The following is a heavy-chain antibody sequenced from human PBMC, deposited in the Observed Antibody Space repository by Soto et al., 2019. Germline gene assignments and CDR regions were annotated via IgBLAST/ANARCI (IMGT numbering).Heavy chain of an antibody. CDR2: ISSDSKTI. D-gene: IGHD2-15*01. V-gene: IGHV3-48*01. J-gene: IGHJ4*02. Sequence: PGGSLRLSCTASGFSFNTYSMNWVRQAPGKGLEWISYISSDSKTIDYSDSVKGRFTISRDNARNSLYLQMKSLRAEDTAVYYWARDRFGRFQRSGGACYDFWGQGTRVTVSS. CDR3: ARDRFGRFQRSGGACYDF. CDR1: GFSFNTYS.